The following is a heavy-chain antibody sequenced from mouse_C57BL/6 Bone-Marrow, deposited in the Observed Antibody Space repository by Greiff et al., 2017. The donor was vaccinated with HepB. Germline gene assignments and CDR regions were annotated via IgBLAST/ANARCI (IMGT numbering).Heavy chain of an antibody. D-gene: IGHD2-5*01. CDR3: ARWNSNSDYAMDY. Sequence: EVKLVESGGGLVQPGGSLKLSCAASGFTFSDYGMAWVRQAPRKGPEWVAFISNLAYSIYYADTVTGRFPISRENAKNTLFLEMSSLRSEDTAMYYCARWNSNSDYAMDYWGQGTSLTVSS. CDR1: GFTFSDYG. J-gene: IGHJ4*01. V-gene: IGHV5-15*04. CDR2: ISNLAYSI.